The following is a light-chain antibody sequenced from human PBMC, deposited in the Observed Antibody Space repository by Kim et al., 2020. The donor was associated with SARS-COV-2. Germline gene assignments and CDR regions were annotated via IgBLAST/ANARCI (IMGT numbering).Light chain of an antibody. J-gene: IGLJ1*01. Sequence: SYELTQPPSVSVSPGQTARITCSGDALPEKQTYWYQQKSGHAPLLLIYKDSERPLGIPGGFSGSSTGTTVTLTISGVQAEDGADYSCQSADGRGTYVFGTGTKVNAL. CDR3: QSADGRGTYV. CDR2: KDS. V-gene: IGLV3-25*03. CDR1: ALPEKQ.